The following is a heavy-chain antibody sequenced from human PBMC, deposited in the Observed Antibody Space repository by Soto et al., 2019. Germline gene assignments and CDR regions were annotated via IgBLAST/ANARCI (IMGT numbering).Heavy chain of an antibody. Sequence: TSETLSLTCTVSGGSISSGGYYWSWIRQPPGKGLEWIGNMYYSGSTYYNLSLKSRVTISVDTSKNQFSLKLSSVTAADTAVYYCANWERRFDYWGQGTLVTVSS. CDR1: GGSISSGGYY. J-gene: IGHJ4*02. CDR3: ANWERRFDY. D-gene: IGHD1-26*01. CDR2: MYYSGST. V-gene: IGHV4-39*01.